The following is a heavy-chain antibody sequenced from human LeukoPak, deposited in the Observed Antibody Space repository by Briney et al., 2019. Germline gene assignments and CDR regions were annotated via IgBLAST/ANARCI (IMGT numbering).Heavy chain of an antibody. CDR3: ARDSYYYDSSGYYYGGIDY. D-gene: IGHD3-22*01. Sequence: PSETLSLTCTVSGGSISSYYWSWIRQPAGKGLEWIGRTYTSGSTNYNPSLKSRVTMSVDTSKNQFSLKLSSVTAADTAVYYCARDSYYYDSSGYYYGGIDYWGQGTLVTVSS. CDR1: GGSISSYY. CDR2: TYTSGST. J-gene: IGHJ4*02. V-gene: IGHV4-4*07.